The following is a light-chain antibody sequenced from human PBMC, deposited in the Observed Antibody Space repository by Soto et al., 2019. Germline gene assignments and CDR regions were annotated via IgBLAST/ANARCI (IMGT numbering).Light chain of an antibody. CDR2: DVS. CDR1: SSDVGGYNY. Sequence: QSALTQPASVSGSPGQSITISCTGTSSDVGGYNYVSWYQQHPGKAPKLMIYDVSNRPSGVSNRFSGSKSGNTASLTNSGLQADDEADYYCSSYTSSSLYVFGTGTKLTVL. CDR3: SSYTSSSLYV. V-gene: IGLV2-14*01. J-gene: IGLJ1*01.